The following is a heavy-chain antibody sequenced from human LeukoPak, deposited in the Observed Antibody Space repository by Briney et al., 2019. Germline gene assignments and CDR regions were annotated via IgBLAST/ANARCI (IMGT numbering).Heavy chain of an antibody. Sequence: PGGSLRLSCVVSGFTSSNYWMSWVRQAPGKGLEWVANIKQDGSEKNYVDSVKGRFTISRANAKNSLFLQLDSLRAEDTAVYYCASTQTFDYWGQGTLVTVSS. J-gene: IGHJ4*02. D-gene: IGHD2-15*01. CDR1: GFTSSNYW. CDR3: ASTQTFDY. CDR2: IKQDGSEK. V-gene: IGHV3-7*03.